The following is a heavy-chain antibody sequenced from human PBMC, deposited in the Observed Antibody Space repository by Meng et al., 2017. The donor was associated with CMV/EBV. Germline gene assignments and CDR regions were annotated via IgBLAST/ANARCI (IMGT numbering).Heavy chain of an antibody. D-gene: IGHD6-19*01. J-gene: IGHJ4*02. CDR1: GGSISSSSYY. CDR2: IYYSGST. CDR3: ARDSAVAGVVDY. V-gene: IGHV4-39*07. Sequence: QLRLQASGPGLVKPSETLALTCTVSGGSISSSSYYWGWIRQPPGKGLEWIGSIYYSGSTYYNPSLRSRVTISVDTSKNQFSLKLSSVTAADTAVYHCARDSAVAGVVDYWGQGTLVTVSS.